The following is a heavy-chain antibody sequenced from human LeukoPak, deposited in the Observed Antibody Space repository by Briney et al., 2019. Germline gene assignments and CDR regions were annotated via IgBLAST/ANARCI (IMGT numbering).Heavy chain of an antibody. CDR3: ARRESSGSIDD. CDR2: IYPGDSDT. J-gene: IGHJ4*02. CDR1: GYTFTNYW. V-gene: IGHV5-51*01. Sequence: GESLKISCKGSGYTFTNYWIGWVRQVPGKGLEWMGIIYPGDSDTNYSPSFRGQVTISVDKSISTAYLQWSSLKASDTAMYYCARRESSGSIDDWGQGTLVTVSS. D-gene: IGHD6-19*01.